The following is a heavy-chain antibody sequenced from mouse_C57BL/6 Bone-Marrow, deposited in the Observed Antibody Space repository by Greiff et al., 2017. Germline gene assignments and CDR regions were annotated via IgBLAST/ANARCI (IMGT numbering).Heavy chain of an antibody. CDR3: AGYAMDY. CDR2: ISNGGGST. Sequence: DVHLVESGGGLVQPGGSLKLSCAASGFTFSDYYMYWVRQTPEKRLEWVAYISNGGGSTYYPDTVKGRFTISRDNAKNTLYLQMSRLKSEDTAMYYCAGYAMDYWGQGTSVTVSS. CDR1: GFTFSDYY. V-gene: IGHV5-12*01. J-gene: IGHJ4*01.